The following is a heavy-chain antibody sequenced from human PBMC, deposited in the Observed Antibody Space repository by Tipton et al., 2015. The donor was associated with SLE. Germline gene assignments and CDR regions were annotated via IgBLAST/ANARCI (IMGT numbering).Heavy chain of an antibody. Sequence: TLSLTCTVSDYSITSGYYWGWIRQPPGKGLEWIGSIYHSGSTYYNPSLKSRVTISVDTSKNQFSRKLGSVTAADTAVYYCARGRQWRPGHWGQGTRVTVSS. CDR3: ARGRQWRPGH. D-gene: IGHD6-19*01. V-gene: IGHV4-38-2*02. CDR2: IYHSGST. J-gene: IGHJ4*02. CDR1: DYSITSGYY.